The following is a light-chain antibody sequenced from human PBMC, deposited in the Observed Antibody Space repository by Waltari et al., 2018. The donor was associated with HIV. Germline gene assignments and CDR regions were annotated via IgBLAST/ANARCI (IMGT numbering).Light chain of an antibody. J-gene: IGKJ4*01. Sequence: EIVLTQSPGPLSLSPGERATLSCRASQSVRGASLAWYQQKPGQAPRLLIYGASSRAPGIPDRFSGSGAVTDFILTISRLEPEDCAVYYCQQYAASPLTFGGGTKVEIK. V-gene: IGKV3-20*01. CDR3: QQYAASPLT. CDR2: GAS. CDR1: QSVRGAS.